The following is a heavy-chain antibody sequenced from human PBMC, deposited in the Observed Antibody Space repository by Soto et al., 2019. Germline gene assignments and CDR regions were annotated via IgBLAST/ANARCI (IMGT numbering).Heavy chain of an antibody. CDR3: ARVEDYFDSSGYAH. Sequence: ASVKVSCKASGYSFTNYGVTWVRQAPGQGLEWMGWISAYNGDTHYAQNLQGRLTMTTDTSTSTGYMELRALGSDDTAVYFCARVEDYFDSSGYAHCRQGTLVTVPS. CDR2: ISAYNGDT. D-gene: IGHD3-22*01. CDR1: GYSFTNYG. J-gene: IGHJ1*01. V-gene: IGHV1-18*04.